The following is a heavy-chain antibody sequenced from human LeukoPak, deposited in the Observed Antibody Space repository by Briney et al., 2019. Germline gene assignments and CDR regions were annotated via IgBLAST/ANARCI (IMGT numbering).Heavy chain of an antibody. V-gene: IGHV3-7*01. D-gene: IGHD5-12*01. CDR2: INQDGREK. CDR3: AIRDVDIVATNPFDY. J-gene: IGHJ4*02. CDR1: GFTFSSTW. Sequence: GGSLRLSCAASGFTFSSTWMSWVRQAPGKGLEWVANINQDGREKYYVDSVKGRFTISRDNARNSLYLQMDSLRAEDTAVYYCAIRDVDIVATNPFDYWGQGTLVTVSS.